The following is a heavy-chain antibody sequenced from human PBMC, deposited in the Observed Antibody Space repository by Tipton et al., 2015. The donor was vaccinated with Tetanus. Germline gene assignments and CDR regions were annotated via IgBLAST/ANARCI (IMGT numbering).Heavy chain of an antibody. CDR1: GFTFNEYS. Sequence: SLRLSCEASGFTFNEYSMHWVRQAPGKGLEWVSVTYTGGSTDFADSVKGRFSISRDNSKNTLYLQMNSLRAEDTAVYFCAREETRHGYNTFDSWGQGTPVTVSS. CDR2: TYTGGST. CDR3: AREETRHGYNTFDS. V-gene: IGHV3-53*01. J-gene: IGHJ4*02. D-gene: IGHD5-24*01.